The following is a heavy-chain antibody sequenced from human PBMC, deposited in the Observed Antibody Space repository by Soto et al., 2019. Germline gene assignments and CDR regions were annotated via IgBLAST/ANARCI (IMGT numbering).Heavy chain of an antibody. CDR3: AGSDWYEYYLDY. CDR1: GFTVESNY. V-gene: IGHV3-53*01. J-gene: IGHJ4*02. D-gene: IGHD6-19*01. Sequence: EVQLVESGGGLVQPGGSLRLSCAASGFTVESNYMNWVRQAPGKGLEWVSAIHTSGSTSYADSVKGRFTISSDKSKNTVYLQMNSLRAEATAVSCCAGSDWYEYYLDYWGQGTLVTVAS. CDR2: IHTSGST.